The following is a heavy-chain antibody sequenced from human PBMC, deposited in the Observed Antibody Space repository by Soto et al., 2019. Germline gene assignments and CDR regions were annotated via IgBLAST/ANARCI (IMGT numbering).Heavy chain of an antibody. CDR2: IYHSGST. D-gene: IGHD3-22*01. CDR3: ARVAHSIVDCYYGMDV. Sequence: QVQLQESGPGLVKPSGTLSLACAVSAGSISSSNWWSWVRQPPGKGLEWIGEIYHSGSTNYNPSLKSRVTISVDKSKNQFSLKLISVTAADTAVYYCARVAHSIVDCYYGMDVWGQGTTVTVSS. CDR1: AGSISSSNW. J-gene: IGHJ6*02. V-gene: IGHV4-4*02.